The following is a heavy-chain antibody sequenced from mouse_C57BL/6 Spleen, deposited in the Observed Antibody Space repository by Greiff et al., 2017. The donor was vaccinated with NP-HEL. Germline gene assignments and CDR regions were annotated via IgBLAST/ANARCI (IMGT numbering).Heavy chain of an antibody. V-gene: IGHV5-4*01. D-gene: IGHD2-1*01. CDR3: ARDRGGNLDY. J-gene: IGHJ2*01. Sequence: EVKLMESGGGLVKPGGSLKLSCAASGFTFSSYAMSWVRQTPEKRLEWVATISDGGSYTYYPDNVKGRFTISRDNAKNNLYLQMSHLKSEDTAMYYCARDRGGNLDYWGQGTTLTVSS. CDR1: GFTFSSYA. CDR2: ISDGGSYT.